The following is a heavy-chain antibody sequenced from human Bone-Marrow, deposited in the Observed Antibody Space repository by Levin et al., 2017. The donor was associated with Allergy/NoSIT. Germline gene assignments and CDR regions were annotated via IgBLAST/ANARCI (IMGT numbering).Heavy chain of an antibody. CDR2: IKTDGSDK. Sequence: GESLKISCEAFGFSFSNYWMCWVRQAPGRGLEWVANIKTDGSDKYYVDSVKGRFTISRDNAKNSLYLQMNSLRVDDTAVYYCATEWERTAVNWGQGTLVTVSS. J-gene: IGHJ4*02. D-gene: IGHD1-26*01. CDR3: ATEWERTAVN. CDR1: GFSFSNYW. V-gene: IGHV3-7*04.